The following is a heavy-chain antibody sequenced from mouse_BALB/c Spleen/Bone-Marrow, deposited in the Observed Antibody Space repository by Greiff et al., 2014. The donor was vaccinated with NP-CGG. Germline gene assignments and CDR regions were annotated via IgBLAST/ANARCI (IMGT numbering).Heavy chain of an antibody. J-gene: IGHJ3*01. D-gene: IGHD2-4*01. CDR1: GYSFSGYD. CDR3: AIRTRAYYDRPLGFSY. CDR2: INPYSGDT. Sequence: VQLKESGPELVKPGASVKISCEASGYSFSGYDIHWVKQSHVKRLEWIGPINPYSGDTNYNQNFKERANLSVEKSSSSAYMEVHSLTSEDSAVYYCAIRTRAYYDRPLGFSYWGLGTLVTVSA. V-gene: IGHV1-31*01.